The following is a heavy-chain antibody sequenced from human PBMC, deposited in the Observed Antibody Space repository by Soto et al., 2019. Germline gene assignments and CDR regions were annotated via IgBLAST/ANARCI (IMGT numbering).Heavy chain of an antibody. CDR1: GYTFTGYY. Sequence: GASVKVSCKASGYTFTGYYMHWVRQAPGQGLEWMGWINPNSGGTNYAQKFQGRVTMTRDTSISTAYMELSRLRSDDTAVYYCARSASEYSSSWYRLDYYYGMDVWGQGTTVTVSS. CDR2: INPNSGGT. D-gene: IGHD6-13*01. V-gene: IGHV1-2*02. CDR3: ARSASEYSSSWYRLDYYYGMDV. J-gene: IGHJ6*02.